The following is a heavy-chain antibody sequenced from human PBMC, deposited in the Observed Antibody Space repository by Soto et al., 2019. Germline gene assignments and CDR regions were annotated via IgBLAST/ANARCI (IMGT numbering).Heavy chain of an antibody. D-gene: IGHD2-15*01. Sequence: ASVKVSCKASGYTFTRYNVHWVRQAPGQGLEWMAIINPSGGTTYYVQKFEGRVTLTTDTSTSTVHMELSSLRSDDTAVYYCARVRGGGSEYFFDYWGHGTLVTVSS. CDR3: ARVRGGGSEYFFDY. V-gene: IGHV1-46*01. CDR1: GYTFTRYN. J-gene: IGHJ4*01. CDR2: INPSGGTT.